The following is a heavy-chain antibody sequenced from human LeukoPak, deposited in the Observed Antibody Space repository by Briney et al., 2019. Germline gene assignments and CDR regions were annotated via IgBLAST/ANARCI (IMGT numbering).Heavy chain of an antibody. CDR2: INADGSRI. J-gene: IGHJ4*02. V-gene: IGHV3-74*01. CDR1: GFTFTSYW. CDR3: TRDSVRTTVLPPFDY. D-gene: IGHD1-7*01. Sequence: PGGSLRLSCTASGFTFTSYWMHWVRQDPGKGLVWVSRINADGSRITYADSVKGRFTISRDNAKNTLYLQMNSLRAEDTAVYYCTRDSVRTTVLPPFDYWGRGTLVTVSS.